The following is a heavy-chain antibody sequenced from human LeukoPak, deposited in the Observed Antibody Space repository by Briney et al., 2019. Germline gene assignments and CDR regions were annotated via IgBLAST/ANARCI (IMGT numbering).Heavy chain of an antibody. D-gene: IGHD3-22*01. V-gene: IGHV4-30-2*01. Sequence: SQTLSLTCVVSGASISSGGHSWSWIRQPPGKGWEWIGYIYHGGPTFYNPSLKSRVTISVDRSKNQFSLRLNSVTAADTAVYYCARGPYREDDYSDGIGYYTAIDYWGQGTLVTVSS. J-gene: IGHJ4*02. CDR3: ARGPYREDDYSDGIGYYTAIDY. CDR1: GASISSGGHS. CDR2: IYHGGPT.